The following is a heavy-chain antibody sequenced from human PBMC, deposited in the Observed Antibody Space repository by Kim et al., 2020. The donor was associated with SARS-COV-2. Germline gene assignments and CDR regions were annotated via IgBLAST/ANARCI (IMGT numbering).Heavy chain of an antibody. CDR2: T. Sequence: TNHPDSVKGRFTISRDNSKNTLYLQMNSLRAEDTAVYYCARDLDYYGMDVWGQGTTVTVSS. CDR3: ARDLDYYGMDV. J-gene: IGHJ6*02. V-gene: IGHV3-66*01.